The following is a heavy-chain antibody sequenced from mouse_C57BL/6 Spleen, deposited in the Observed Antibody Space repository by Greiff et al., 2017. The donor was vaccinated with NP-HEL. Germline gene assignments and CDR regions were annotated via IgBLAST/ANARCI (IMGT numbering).Heavy chain of an antibody. CDR3: ARSYYGSSLYAMDY. D-gene: IGHD1-1*01. CDR1: GYTFTSYW. J-gene: IGHJ4*01. CDR2: IDPSDSYT. V-gene: IGHV1-59*01. Sequence: VQLQQPGAELVRPGTSVKLSCKASGYTFTSYWMHWVKQRPGQGLEWIGVIDPSDSYTNYNQKFKGKATLTVDTSSSTAYMQLSSLTSEDSAVYYCARSYYGSSLYAMDYWGQGTSVTVSS.